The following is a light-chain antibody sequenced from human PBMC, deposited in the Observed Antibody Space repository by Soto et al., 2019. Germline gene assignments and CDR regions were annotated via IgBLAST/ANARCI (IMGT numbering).Light chain of an antibody. CDR3: QQTYRTPLT. J-gene: IGKJ4*01. CDR1: QTIRSH. V-gene: IGKV1-39*01. Sequence: DIQMTQFPLSLSASVGDRVTITCRASQTIRSHLNWYQQKPGEAPKIVIYATSTLQSGVPSRFSGSVSGTDFILTICSLQPEDFATYYCQQTYRTPLTFGGGTKVDIK. CDR2: ATS.